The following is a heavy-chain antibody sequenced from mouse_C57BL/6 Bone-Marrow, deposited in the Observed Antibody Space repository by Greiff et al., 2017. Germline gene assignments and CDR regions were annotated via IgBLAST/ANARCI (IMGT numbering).Heavy chain of an antibody. V-gene: IGHV1-64*01. CDR1: GYTFTSYW. D-gene: IGHD1-1*01. J-gene: IGHJ2*01. Sequence: QVQLQQPGAELVKPGASVKLSCKASGYTFTSYWMHWVKQRPGQGLEWIGMIHPNSGSTNYNEKFKSKATLTVDTSSSTAYMQLSRLPSEDSAVYSCARGDYSGSCLDYWGQGTTLTVSS. CDR2: IHPNSGST. CDR3: ARGDYSGSCLDY.